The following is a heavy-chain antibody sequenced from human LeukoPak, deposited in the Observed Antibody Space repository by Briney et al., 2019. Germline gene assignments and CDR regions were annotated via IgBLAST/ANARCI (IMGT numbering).Heavy chain of an antibody. CDR3: ARADNGAREGFDY. Sequence: ASVKVSCKASGYTITDSYSIAWVRQAPGQGLEWMGYISTYNGYTNYAQNLQGRVSMTTDTSTNTAYMELRSLRSGDTAVYYCARADNGAREGFDYWGQGTLVTVSS. D-gene: IGHD1-1*01. V-gene: IGHV1-18*01. CDR2: ISTYNGYT. CDR1: GYTITDSYS. J-gene: IGHJ4*02.